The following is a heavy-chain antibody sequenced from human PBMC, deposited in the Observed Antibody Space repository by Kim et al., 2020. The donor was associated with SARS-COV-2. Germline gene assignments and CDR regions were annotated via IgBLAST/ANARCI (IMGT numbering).Heavy chain of an antibody. CDR1: AFTFNTYT. CDR3: ARTVLPLGSDVFDI. V-gene: IGHV3-21*01. CDR2: INYNSRYI. Sequence: GGSLRLSCAASAFTFNTYTMAWVRQAPEKGLEWVSSINYNSRYIYYADSVKGRFSISRDNAKNSLYLQLNSLRVEDTAVYFCARTVLPLGSDVFDIWGHGTMDTVSS. D-gene: IGHD6-25*01. J-gene: IGHJ3*02.